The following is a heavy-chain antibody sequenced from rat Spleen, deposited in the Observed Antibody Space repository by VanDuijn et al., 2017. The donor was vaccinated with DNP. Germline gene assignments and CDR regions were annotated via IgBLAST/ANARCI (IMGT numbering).Heavy chain of an antibody. J-gene: IGHJ2*01. D-gene: IGHD1-10*01. CDR3: AWPST. V-gene: IGHV6-6*01. Sequence: EVQILESGGGSVQPGNSLKLSCVNSGFTFSTAWVYWYRQVPEKRLEWVAQIKPKSNNYATDYTESVKGRFTISRDDSKSSIYLQMKNLKEEDTAIYYCAWPSTWGQGVMVTVSS. CDR1: GFTFSTAW. CDR2: IKPKSNNYAT.